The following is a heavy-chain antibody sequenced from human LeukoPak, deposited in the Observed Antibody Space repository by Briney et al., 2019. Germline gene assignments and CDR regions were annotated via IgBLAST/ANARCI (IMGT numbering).Heavy chain of an antibody. D-gene: IGHD3-3*01. CDR2: ISWNSDSI. J-gene: IGHJ6*03. CDR3: ARRADFWSGYYPPGRYYYYMDV. Sequence: GGSLRLSCAASGFNFDDYAMHWVRQAPGKGLEWVSGISWNSDSIGYADSVKGRFTISRDNSKNTLYLQMNSLRAEDTAVYYCARRADFWSGYYPPGRYYYYMDVGGKGTTVTVSS. V-gene: IGHV3-9*01. CDR1: GFNFDDYA.